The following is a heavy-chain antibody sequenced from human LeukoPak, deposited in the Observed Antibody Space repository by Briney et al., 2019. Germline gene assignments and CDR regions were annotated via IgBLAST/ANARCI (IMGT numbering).Heavy chain of an antibody. CDR2: IIPILGIA. J-gene: IGHJ3*02. CDR1: GGTFTSYA. D-gene: IGHD3-22*01. Sequence: SVKLSCKLSGGTFTSYAISWVRRAPGQGLEWMERIIPILGIANSAPHFQGRVSITADKSTSTAYMELSSLRSEDTAVYYCARDSYYYDSSGYYGNAFDIWGQGRMVTVSS. V-gene: IGHV1-69*04. CDR3: ARDSYYYDSSGYYGNAFDI.